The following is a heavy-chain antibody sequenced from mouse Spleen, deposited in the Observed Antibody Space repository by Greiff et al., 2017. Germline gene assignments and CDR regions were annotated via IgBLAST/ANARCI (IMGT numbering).Heavy chain of an antibody. CDR2: ISNGGGST. V-gene: IGHV5-12-2*01. J-gene: IGHJ4*01. CDR1: GFTFSSYT. CDR3: ARASYDYDDGYYAMDY. D-gene: IGHD2-4*01. Sequence: EVQRVESGGGLVQPGGSLKLSCAASGFTFSSYTMSWVRQTPEKRLEWVACISNGGGSTYYPDPVKGRFTISRDNAKNTLYLQMSSLKSEDTAMYYCARASYDYDDGYYAMDYWGQGTSVTVSS.